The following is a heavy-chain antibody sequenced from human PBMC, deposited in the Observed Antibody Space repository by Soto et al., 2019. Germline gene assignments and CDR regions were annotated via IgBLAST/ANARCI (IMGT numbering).Heavy chain of an antibody. CDR2: ISYDGSNK. V-gene: IGHV3-30-3*01. CDR3: AGDSAPPAH. J-gene: IGHJ4*02. D-gene: IGHD3-10*01. Sequence: GGSLRLSCAASGFTFSSYAMHWVRQAPGKGLEWVAVISYDGSNKYYADSVKGRFTISRDNSKNTLYLQMNSLRAEDTAVYYCAGDSAPPAHWGQGTLVTVSS. CDR1: GFTFSSYA.